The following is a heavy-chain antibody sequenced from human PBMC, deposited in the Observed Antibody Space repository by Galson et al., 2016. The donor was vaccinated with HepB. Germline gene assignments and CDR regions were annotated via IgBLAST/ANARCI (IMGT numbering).Heavy chain of an antibody. J-gene: IGHJ3*02. D-gene: IGHD1-26*01. V-gene: IGHV4-34*01. CDR1: GFTFSNYW. CDR2: INYTGNA. Sequence: LRLSCAASGFTFSNYWMTWVRQPPGKGLEWIGEINYTGNANYNPSLKSRVTISRDTSKNQFSLELSSVTAADTAVYYCTRGKWEIRLSDIWGQGTMVTVSS. CDR3: TRGKWEIRLSDI.